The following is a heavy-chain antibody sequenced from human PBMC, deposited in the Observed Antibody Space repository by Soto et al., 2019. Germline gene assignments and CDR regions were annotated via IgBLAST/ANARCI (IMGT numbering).Heavy chain of an antibody. CDR1: GFTVSSNY. CDR2: IYSGGST. CDR3: ARRGVSRSRGYYYYYMDV. D-gene: IGHD3-10*01. J-gene: IGHJ6*03. Sequence: GGSLRLSCAASGFTVSSNYMSWVRQAPGKGLEWVSVIYSGGSTYYADSVKGRFTISRDNSKNTLYLQMNSLRAEDTAVYYCARRGVSRSRGYYYYYMDVWGKGTTVTVSS. V-gene: IGHV3-66*01.